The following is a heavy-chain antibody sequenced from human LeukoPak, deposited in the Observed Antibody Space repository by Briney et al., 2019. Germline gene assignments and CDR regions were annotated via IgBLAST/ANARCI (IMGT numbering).Heavy chain of an antibody. J-gene: IGHJ3*02. Sequence: SETLSLTCTVSGGSISSSSYYWSWIRQPPGKGLEWIGYIYYSGSTNYNPSLKSRVTISVDTSKNQFSLKLSSVTAADTAVYYCARFEGYCSGGSCCIDAFDIWGQGTMVTVSS. CDR2: IYYSGST. D-gene: IGHD2-15*01. CDR1: GGSISSSSYY. CDR3: ARFEGYCSGGSCCIDAFDI. V-gene: IGHV4-61*01.